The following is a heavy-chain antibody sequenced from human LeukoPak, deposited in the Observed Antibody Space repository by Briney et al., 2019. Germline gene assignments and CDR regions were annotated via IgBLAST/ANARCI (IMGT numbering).Heavy chain of an antibody. D-gene: IGHD4-17*01. J-gene: IGHJ3*02. CDR1: GFTFSSYS. CDR3: ARDPHGDYDIWYAFDI. CDR2: ISSSSTI. V-gene: IGHV3-48*01. Sequence: PGGSLRLSCAASGFTFSSYSMNWVRQAPGKGLEWVSYISSSSTIYYADSVKGRFTISRDNAKNSLYLQMNSLRAEDTAVYYCARDPHGDYDIWYAFDIWGQGTMVTVSS.